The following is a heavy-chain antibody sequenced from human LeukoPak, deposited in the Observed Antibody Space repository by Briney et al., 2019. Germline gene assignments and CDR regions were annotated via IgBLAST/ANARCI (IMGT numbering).Heavy chain of an antibody. J-gene: IGHJ5*02. CDR2: IKADGGEK. Sequence: PGGSLRLSCAASGFTFSTYWMNWFRQTPGKGLEWVAKIKADGGEKDHVASVKGRFTISRDNAKNSLYLQMNSLRAEDTAVYYCANGWFDPWGQGTLVTVSS. CDR3: ANGWFDP. V-gene: IGHV3-7*03. CDR1: GFTFSTYW.